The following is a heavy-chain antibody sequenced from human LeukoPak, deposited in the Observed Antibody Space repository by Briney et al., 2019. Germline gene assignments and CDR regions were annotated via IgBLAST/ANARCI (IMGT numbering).Heavy chain of an antibody. CDR3: AKRLGDQRAFDY. J-gene: IGHJ4*02. D-gene: IGHD2-21*02. CDR2: ISGTSGTI. CDR1: GFTFSNYA. V-gene: IGHV3-23*01. Sequence: PGGSLRLSCAASGFTFSNYAMSWVRQAPGKRLEWVSGISGTSGTINYADPVKGRFTNSRDNSKNTVYLQMNSLRAEDTAVYYCAKRLGDQRAFDYWGQGTLVTVSS.